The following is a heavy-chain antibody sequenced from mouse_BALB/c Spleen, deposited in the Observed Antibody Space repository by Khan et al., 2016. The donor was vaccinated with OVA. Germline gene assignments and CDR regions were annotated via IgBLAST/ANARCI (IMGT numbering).Heavy chain of an antibody. CDR2: LWSDGST. Sequence: QVQLKESGPGLVAPSQSLSITCTISGFSLTNYGIHWVRQPPGKGLEWLVVLWSDGSTTYNSALKSRLTISKDNSKSQVFLKMNSLQTDDTGIYVCARQPYCHYNNMDYWGQGTSVTVSS. CDR1: GFSLTNYG. V-gene: IGHV2-6-1*01. D-gene: IGHD2-10*02. CDR3: ARQPYCHYNNMDY. J-gene: IGHJ4*01.